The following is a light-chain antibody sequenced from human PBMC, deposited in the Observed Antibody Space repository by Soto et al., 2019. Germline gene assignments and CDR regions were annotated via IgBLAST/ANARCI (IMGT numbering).Light chain of an antibody. CDR1: QSVSTN. Sequence: EIVMTQSPATLSVSPGERATLSCRASQSVSTNLAWYQQKPGQAPRLLIYGASTRATGIPARFSGSGSGTVFPITSSIQQAEYFAVYCCQHYNSWPTLTFGGGTKVEIK. CDR3: QHYNSWPTLT. CDR2: GAS. V-gene: IGKV3-15*01. J-gene: IGKJ4*01.